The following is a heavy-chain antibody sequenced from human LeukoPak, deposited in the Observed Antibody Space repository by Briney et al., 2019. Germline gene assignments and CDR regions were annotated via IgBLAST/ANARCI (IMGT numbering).Heavy chain of an antibody. Sequence: SETLSLTCTVSGGSISIYYWSWIREPPGRGLEWIGYIYYIGSTNYNPSLKSRVTISVDTSKNQFSLKLSSVTAADTAVYYCARLNGDYGDYYYYGMDVWGQGTTVTVSS. CDR3: ARLNGDYGDYYYYGMDV. V-gene: IGHV4-59*08. D-gene: IGHD4-17*01. J-gene: IGHJ6*02. CDR2: IYYIGST. CDR1: GGSISIYY.